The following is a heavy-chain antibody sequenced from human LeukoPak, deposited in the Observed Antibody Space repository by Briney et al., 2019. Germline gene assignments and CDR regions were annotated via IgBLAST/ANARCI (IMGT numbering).Heavy chain of an antibody. CDR2: ISYDGSNK. CDR3: AKAPGPFSSSPALGY. CDR1: GFTFSSYG. V-gene: IGHV3-30*18. J-gene: IGHJ4*02. Sequence: PGGSLRLSCAASGFTFSSYGMHWVRQAQGKGLEWVAVISYDGSNKYYADSVKGRFTISRDNSKNTLYLQMNSLRAEDTAVYYCAKAPGPFSSSPALGYWGQGTLATVSS. D-gene: IGHD6-6*01.